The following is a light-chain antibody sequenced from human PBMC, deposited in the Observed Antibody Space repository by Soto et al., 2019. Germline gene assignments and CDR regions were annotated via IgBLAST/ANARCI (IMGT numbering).Light chain of an antibody. CDR1: SNDVGGYNY. CDR2: EVS. J-gene: IGLJ1*01. Sequence: QSVLSQPPSASGSPGQSVTISCTGTSNDVGGYNYVSWYQQHPGKAPKLMIYEVSKRLSGVPDRCSGSKSGNTASLTVSGLQAEDEADYYCSSYAGQQQSVFGIGTKVTVL. CDR3: SSYAGQQQSV. V-gene: IGLV2-8*01.